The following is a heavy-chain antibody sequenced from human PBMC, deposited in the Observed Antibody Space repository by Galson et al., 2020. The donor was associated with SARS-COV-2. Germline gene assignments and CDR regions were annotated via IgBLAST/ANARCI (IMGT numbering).Heavy chain of an antibody. Sequence: GGSLRLSCAASGFTVSSNYMSWVRQAPGKGLEWVSVIYSGGSTYYADSVKGRFTISRDNSKNTMYLQMNSLRAGETAVYYCARELDYYGMDVWGQGTTVTVAS. D-gene: IGHD6-13*01. CDR2: IYSGGST. V-gene: IGHV3-53*01. CDR3: ARELDYYGMDV. J-gene: IGHJ6*02. CDR1: GFTVSSNY.